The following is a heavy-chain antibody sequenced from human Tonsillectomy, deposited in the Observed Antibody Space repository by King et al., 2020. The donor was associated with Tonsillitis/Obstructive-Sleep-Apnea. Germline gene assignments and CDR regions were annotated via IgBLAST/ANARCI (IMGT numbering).Heavy chain of an antibody. J-gene: IGHJ4*02. CDR1: GYRFTNYW. Sequence: QLVQSGAEVKKPGESLKISCKGSGYRFTNYWIAWVRQMPGRGLEWMGSIYPGDSDTRYSPSLQGQVTISVDASGRTAYLQCSSLKASDTAIYYCARLVLRPGVPVLIDLWGQGTQVIVSS. CDR2: IYPGDSDT. CDR3: ARLVLRPGVPVLIDL. V-gene: IGHV5-51*01. D-gene: IGHD3-10*01.